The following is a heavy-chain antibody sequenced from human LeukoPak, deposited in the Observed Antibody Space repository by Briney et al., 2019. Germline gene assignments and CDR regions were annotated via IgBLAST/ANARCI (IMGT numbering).Heavy chain of an antibody. CDR2: ISGSGGTT. Sequence: GGSLRLSCTASGFTFSRYAMSWVRQAPGKGLEWVSAISGSGGTTYYADSVKGRFTLSRDNSKNTLYLQMNSLGAEDTAVYYCAKMRGIQVWLSDFWGQGSLVTVSS. CDR3: AKMRGIQVWLSDF. CDR1: GFTFSRYA. J-gene: IGHJ4*02. D-gene: IGHD5-18*01. V-gene: IGHV3-23*01.